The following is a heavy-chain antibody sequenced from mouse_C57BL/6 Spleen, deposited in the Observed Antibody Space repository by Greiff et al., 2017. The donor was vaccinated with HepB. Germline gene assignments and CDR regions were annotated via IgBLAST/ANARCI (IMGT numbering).Heavy chain of an antibody. J-gene: IGHJ4*01. CDR3: ARYRYGYDYDDYAMDY. CDR2: INPNNGGT. CDR1: GYTFTDYY. V-gene: IGHV1-26*01. D-gene: IGHD2-4*01. Sequence: EVQLQQSGPELVKPGASVKISCKASGYTFTDYYMNWVKQSHGKSLEWIGDINPNNGGTSYNQKFKGKATLTVDKSSSTAYMELRSLTSEDSAVYYCARYRYGYDYDDYAMDYWGQGTSVTVSS.